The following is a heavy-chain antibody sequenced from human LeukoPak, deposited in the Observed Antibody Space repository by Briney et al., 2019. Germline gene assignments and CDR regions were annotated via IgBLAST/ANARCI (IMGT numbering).Heavy chain of an antibody. CDR1: GFTFTSSA. CDR3: ATDQSGGYFNDAFDI. CDR2: IVVGRGNT. J-gene: IGHJ3*02. V-gene: IGHV1-58*02. D-gene: IGHD2-15*01. Sequence: SVKVSCKASGFTFTSSAMQWVRQARGQRLEWIGWIVVGRGNTDYAQKFQERVTITRDMSTSTVYMEVSSLRSEDTAVYYCATDQSGGYFNDAFDIWSQGTMVTVSS.